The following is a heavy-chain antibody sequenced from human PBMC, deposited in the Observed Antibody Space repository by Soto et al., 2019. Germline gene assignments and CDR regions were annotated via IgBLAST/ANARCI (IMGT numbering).Heavy chain of an antibody. CDR1: GFTVSSNY. CDR3: ARGEYCGGDCYSGYFQH. Sequence: EVQLVESGGGLIQPGGSLRLSCAASGFTVSSNYMSWVRQAPGTGLEWVSVIYSGGSTYYADSVKGRFTISRDNSKNTLYLQMHSLRAEYTAVYYCARGEYCGGDCYSGYFQHWGQGTLVTVSS. CDR2: IYSGGST. J-gene: IGHJ1*01. D-gene: IGHD2-21*02. V-gene: IGHV3-53*01.